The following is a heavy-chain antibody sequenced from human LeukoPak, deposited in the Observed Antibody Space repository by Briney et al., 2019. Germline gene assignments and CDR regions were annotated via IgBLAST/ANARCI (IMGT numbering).Heavy chain of an antibody. V-gene: IGHV4-34*01. J-gene: IGHJ3*02. CDR3: ARVYYDSSGYQPRDAFDI. D-gene: IGHD3-22*01. Sequence: SETLSLTCAVYGGSFSGYYWSWIRQPPGKGLEWIGEINHSGSTNYNPSLKSRVTISVDTSKNQFSLKLSSVTAADTAVYYCARVYYDSSGYQPRDAFDIWGQGTMVTVSS. CDR2: INHSGST. CDR1: GGSFSGYY.